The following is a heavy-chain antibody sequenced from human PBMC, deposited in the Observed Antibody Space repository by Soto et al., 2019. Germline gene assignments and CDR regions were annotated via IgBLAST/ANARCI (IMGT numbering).Heavy chain of an antibody. Sequence: QVQLIQFGAEVKKPGASVKVSCRASGYTFTKFHIHWVRQAPGQGLEWMGMIDPSGGVTRDAQRFQGRVNMTSDTSTSSVYMELRGLSSEDTAVYYCGRDVIGHDNYETIGYYFDHWGPGTLVTVSS. CDR3: GRDVIGHDNYETIGYYFDH. V-gene: IGHV1-46*01. CDR2: IDPSGGVT. D-gene: IGHD3-16*01. J-gene: IGHJ4*02. CDR1: GYTFTKFH.